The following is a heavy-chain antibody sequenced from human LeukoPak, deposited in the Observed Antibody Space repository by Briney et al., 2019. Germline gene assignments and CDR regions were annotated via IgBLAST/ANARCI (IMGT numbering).Heavy chain of an antibody. CDR1: GGSISSYY. J-gene: IGHJ3*02. Sequence: PSETLSLTCTVSGGSISSYYWSWIRQPPGKGLEWIGYIYYSGSTNYNPSLKSRVTISVDTSKNQFSLKLSSVTAADTAVYYCARDGISDADAFDIWGQATMVTVSS. CDR3: ARDGISDADAFDI. V-gene: IGHV4-59*01. D-gene: IGHD1-14*01. CDR2: IYYSGST.